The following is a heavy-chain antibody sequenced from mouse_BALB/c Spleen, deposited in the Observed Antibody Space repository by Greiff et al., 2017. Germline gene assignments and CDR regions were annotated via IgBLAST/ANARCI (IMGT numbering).Heavy chain of an antibody. CDR1: GYAFSSYW. V-gene: IGHV1-80*01. CDR3: ARWDYGSSYDAMDY. Sequence: VNVVESGAELVRPGSSVKISCKASGYAFSSYWMNWVKQRPGQGLEWIGQIYPGDGDTNYNGKFKGKATLTADKSSSTAYMQLSSLTSEDSAVYFCARWDYGSSYDAMDYWGQGTSVTVSS. J-gene: IGHJ4*01. D-gene: IGHD1-1*01. CDR2: IYPGDGDT.